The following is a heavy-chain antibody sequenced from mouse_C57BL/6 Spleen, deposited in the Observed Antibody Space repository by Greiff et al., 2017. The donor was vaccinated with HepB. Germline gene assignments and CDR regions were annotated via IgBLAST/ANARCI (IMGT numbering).Heavy chain of an antibody. CDR1: GFNIKNTY. Sequence: EVQLVESVAELVRPGASVKLSCTASGFNIKNTYMHWVKQRPEQGLEWIGRIDPANGNTKYAPKFQGKATITADTSSNTAYLQLSNLTSEDTAIYYCAVTGASNYGYFDYWGQGTTLTVSS. CDR2: IDPANGNT. J-gene: IGHJ2*01. CDR3: AVTGASNYGYFDY. V-gene: IGHV14-3*01. D-gene: IGHD2-5*01.